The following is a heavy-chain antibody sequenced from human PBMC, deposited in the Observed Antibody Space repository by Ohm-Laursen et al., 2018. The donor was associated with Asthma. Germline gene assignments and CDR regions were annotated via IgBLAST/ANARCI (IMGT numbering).Heavy chain of an antibody. CDR3: AKDHGYCTGGVCYEVYYYGMDV. V-gene: IGHV1-69*13. D-gene: IGHD2-8*02. J-gene: IGHJ6*02. Sequence: SVKVSCKSLGGTFNTYVIGWVRQAPGQGLEWMGGINSVFGTSTYAQKFHDRFTITADESTSTVYMTLSSLTSEDTAVYYCAKDHGYCTGGVCYEVYYYGMDVWGQGTTVTVSS. CDR2: INSVFGTS. CDR1: GGTFNTYV.